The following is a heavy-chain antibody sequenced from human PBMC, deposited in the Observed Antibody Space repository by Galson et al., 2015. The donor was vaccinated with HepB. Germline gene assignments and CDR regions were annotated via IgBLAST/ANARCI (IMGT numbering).Heavy chain of an antibody. CDR2: ISYDGSNK. CDR1: GFTFSSYG. V-gene: IGHV3-30*18. D-gene: IGHD3-10*01. Sequence: SLRLSCAASGFTFSSYGMHWVRQAPGKGLEWVAVISYDGSNKYYADSVKGRFTTSRDNSKNTLYLQMNSLRAEDTAVYYCAKGSAWFGELLWYFDYWGQGTLVTVSS. CDR3: AKGSAWFGELLWYFDY. J-gene: IGHJ4*02.